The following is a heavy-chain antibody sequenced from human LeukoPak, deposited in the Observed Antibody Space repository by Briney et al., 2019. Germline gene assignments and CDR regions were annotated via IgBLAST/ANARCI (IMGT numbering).Heavy chain of an antibody. CDR2: ISSSGGTI. J-gene: IGHJ4*02. Sequence: PGGSLRLSCAASGFSLSSYAMSWVRQAPGKGLEWVSYISSSGGTIYYADSVKGRFTISRDNAKNSLYLQMNSLRAEDTAVYYCARETHYDSSGYHNDYWGQGTLVTVSS. CDR1: GFSLSSYA. D-gene: IGHD3-22*01. CDR3: ARETHYDSSGYHNDY. V-gene: IGHV3-48*04.